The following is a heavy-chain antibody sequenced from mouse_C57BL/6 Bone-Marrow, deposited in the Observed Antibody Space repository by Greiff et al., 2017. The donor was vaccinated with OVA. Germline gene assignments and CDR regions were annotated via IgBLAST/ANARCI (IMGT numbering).Heavy chain of an antibody. V-gene: IGHV1-81*01. J-gene: IGHJ3*01. CDR1: GYTFTSYG. Sequence: VQLQQSGAELARPGASVKLSCKASGYTFTSYGISWVKQRTGQGLEWIGEIYPRSGNTYYNEQFKGKATLTADKSSSTAYMELRRLTSEDAAVYFCARGRGFGPGFAYWGQGTLVTVSA. CDR3: ARGRGFGPGFAY. CDR2: IYPRSGNT.